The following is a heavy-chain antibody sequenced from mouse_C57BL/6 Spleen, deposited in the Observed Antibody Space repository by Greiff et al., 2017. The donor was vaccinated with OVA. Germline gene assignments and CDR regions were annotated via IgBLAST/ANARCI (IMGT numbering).Heavy chain of an antibody. CDR1: GYAFSSSW. V-gene: IGHV1-82*01. Sequence: VQLQQSGPELVKPGASVKISCKASGYAFSSSWMNWVKQRPGKGLEWIGRIYPGDGNTNYNGKFKGKATLTADKSSSTAYMKLSSLTSEDAAVYFCARRGIDGPWFAYWGQGTLVTVSA. D-gene: IGHD2-3*01. J-gene: IGHJ3*01. CDR2: IYPGDGNT. CDR3: ARRGIDGPWFAY.